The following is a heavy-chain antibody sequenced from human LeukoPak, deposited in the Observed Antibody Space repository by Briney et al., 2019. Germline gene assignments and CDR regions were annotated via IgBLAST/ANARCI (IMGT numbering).Heavy chain of an antibody. Sequence: ASVKVSCKASDYTFTSYGISWLRRAPGQGLEWMGWINTYNGNTNYAQKLQGRVTMTTDTSTSTAYMELRSLRSDDTAVYYCARGDSSGWYETHWGQGTLVTVSS. V-gene: IGHV1-18*01. D-gene: IGHD6-19*01. CDR1: DYTFTSYG. CDR3: ARGDSSGWYETH. CDR2: INTYNGNT. J-gene: IGHJ4*02.